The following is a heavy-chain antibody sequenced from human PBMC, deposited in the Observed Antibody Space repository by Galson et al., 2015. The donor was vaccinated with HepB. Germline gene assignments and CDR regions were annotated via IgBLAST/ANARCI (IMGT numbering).Heavy chain of an antibody. V-gene: IGHV5-51*01. CDR1: GYSFTSYW. CDR3: ARSVLGAVAVDYFDY. CDR2: IYPGDSDT. D-gene: IGHD6-19*01. J-gene: IGHJ4*02. Sequence: QSGAEVKKPGESLKISCKGSGYSFTSYWIGWVRQMPGKGLEWMGIIYPGDSDTRYSPSFQGQVTISADKSISTAYLQWSSLKASDTALYYCARSVLGAVAVDYFDYWGQGTLVTVSS.